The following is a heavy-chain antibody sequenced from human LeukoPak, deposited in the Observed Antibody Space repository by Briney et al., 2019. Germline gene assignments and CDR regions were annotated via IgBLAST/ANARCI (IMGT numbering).Heavy chain of an antibody. J-gene: IGHJ4*02. CDR3: AREGYTTVTPDY. D-gene: IGHD4-17*01. CDR2: FDPEDGET. CDR1: GYTFTSYG. V-gene: IGHV1-24*01. Sequence: GASVKVSCKASGYTFTSYGINWVRQAPGKGLEWMGGFDPEDGETIYAQKFQGRVTMTEDTSTDTAYMELSSLRSEDTAVYYCAREGYTTVTPDYWGQGTLVTVSS.